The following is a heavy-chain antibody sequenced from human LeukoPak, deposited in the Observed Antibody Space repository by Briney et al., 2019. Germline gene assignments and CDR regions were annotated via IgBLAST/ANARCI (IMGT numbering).Heavy chain of an antibody. J-gene: IGHJ6*02. V-gene: IGHV1-18*01. Sequence: ASVKVSCKASGYTFTSYGISWVRQAPGQGLEWMGWISAYNGNTNYAQKLQGRVTMTTDTSTSTAYMELRSLRSDDTAVYYCARDVGVLVPIHYYYYYGMDVWGQGTTVTVSS. CDR3: ARDVGVLVPIHYYYYYGMDV. D-gene: IGHD2-15*01. CDR1: GYTFTSYG. CDR2: ISAYNGNT.